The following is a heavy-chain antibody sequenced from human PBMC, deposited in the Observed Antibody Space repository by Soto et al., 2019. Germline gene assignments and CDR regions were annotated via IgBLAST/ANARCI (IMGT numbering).Heavy chain of an antibody. CDR1: GGTFDNSA. D-gene: IGHD5-12*01. CDR2: IIPIFPTP. Sequence: QVQLVQSGAEVKKPGSSVTVSCKASGGTFDNSAISWVRQAPGQGLEWMGGIIPIFPTPDYSQKFQGRVSITEDETTNTAYLECTSLRSEDTAVYYCARDKGRLQLDVNYYHAMDVGGQGTTVTVSS. V-gene: IGHV1-69*12. CDR3: ARDKGRLQLDVNYYHAMDV. J-gene: IGHJ6*02.